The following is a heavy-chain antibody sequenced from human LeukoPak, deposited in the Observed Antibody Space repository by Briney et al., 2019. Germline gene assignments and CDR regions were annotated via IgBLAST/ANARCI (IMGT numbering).Heavy chain of an antibody. CDR3: ARGYYGSGSYSYYFDY. Sequence: PSETLSLTCTVSGGSISSSSYYWGLIRQPPGKGLEWIGSIYYSGSTRYNPSLKSRVAISVDTSKNQFSLRLSSVTAADTAVYYCARGYYGSGSYSYYFDYWGQGTLVTVSS. J-gene: IGHJ4*02. D-gene: IGHD3-10*01. CDR2: IYYSGST. CDR1: GGSISSSSYY. V-gene: IGHV4-39*01.